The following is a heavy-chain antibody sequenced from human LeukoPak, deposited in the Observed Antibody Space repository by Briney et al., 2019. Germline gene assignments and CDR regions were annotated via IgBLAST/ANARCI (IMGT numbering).Heavy chain of an antibody. V-gene: IGHV4-39*07. D-gene: IGHD2-21*02. Sequence: PSETLSLTCTVSGGSISSSSYYWGWIRQPPGKGLEWIGSIYYSGSTYYNPSLKSRVTISVDTSKNQFSLKLSSVTAADTAVYYCARRVVVTAIYSKTNWFDPWGQGTLVTVSS. CDR1: GGSISSSSYY. CDR3: ARRVVVTAIYSKTNWFDP. J-gene: IGHJ5*02. CDR2: IYYSGST.